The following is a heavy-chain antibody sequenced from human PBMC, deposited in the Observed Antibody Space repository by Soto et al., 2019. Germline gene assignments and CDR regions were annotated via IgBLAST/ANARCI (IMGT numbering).Heavy chain of an antibody. CDR3: ARAVRYYDILTGYYAAYYFDY. D-gene: IGHD3-9*01. J-gene: IGHJ4*02. V-gene: IGHV3-13*01. CDR1: GFTFSSYD. CDR2: IGTAGDT. Sequence: GGSLRLSCAASGFTFSSYDMHWVRQATGKGLEWVSAIGTAGDTNYPGSVKGRFTISRENAKNTLYLQMNSLRAEDTAVYYCARAVRYYDILTGYYAAYYFDYWGQGTLVTVSS.